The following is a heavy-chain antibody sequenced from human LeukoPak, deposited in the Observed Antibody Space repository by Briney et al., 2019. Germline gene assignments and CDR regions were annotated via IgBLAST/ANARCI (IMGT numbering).Heavy chain of an antibody. V-gene: IGHV4-4*02. D-gene: IGHD5-24*01. CDR3: AAVTLRQFYAFDI. CDR1: GGSISSSNW. Sequence: PSETLSLTCAVSGGSISSSNWWSWVRQPPGKGLEWIGEIYHSGSTNYNPSLKSRVTISVDKSKNQFSLKLSSVTAADTAVYYCAAVTLRQFYAFDIWGQGTMVTVSP. CDR2: IYHSGST. J-gene: IGHJ3*02.